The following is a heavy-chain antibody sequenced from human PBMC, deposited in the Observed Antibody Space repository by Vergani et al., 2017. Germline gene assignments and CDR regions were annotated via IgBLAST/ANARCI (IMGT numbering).Heavy chain of an antibody. D-gene: IGHD1-26*01. Sequence: VQLVESGGGLVKPGGSLRLSCAASGFTFSSYSMNWVRQAPGKGLEWVAVISYDGSNKYYADSVKGRFTISRDNSKNTLYLQMNSLRAEDTAVYYCAKDLKSGSYAGNFDYWGQGTLVTVSS. CDR1: GFTFSSYS. J-gene: IGHJ4*02. CDR3: AKDLKSGSYAGNFDY. V-gene: IGHV3-30*18. CDR2: ISYDGSNK.